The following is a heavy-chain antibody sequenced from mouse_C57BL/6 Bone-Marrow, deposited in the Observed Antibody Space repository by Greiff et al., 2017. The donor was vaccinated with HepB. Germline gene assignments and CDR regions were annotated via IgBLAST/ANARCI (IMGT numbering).Heavy chain of an antibody. CDR1: GFTFSDYG. CDR3: ARGDNDAMDY. J-gene: IGHJ4*01. D-gene: IGHD1-3*01. V-gene: IGHV5-17*01. CDR2: ISSGSSTI. Sequence: EVHLVESGGGLVKPGGSLKLSCAASGFTFSDYGMHWVRQAPEKGLEWVAYISSGSSTIYYADTVKGRFTISRDNAKNTLFLQMTSLRSEDTAMYYCARGDNDAMDYWGQGTSVTVSS.